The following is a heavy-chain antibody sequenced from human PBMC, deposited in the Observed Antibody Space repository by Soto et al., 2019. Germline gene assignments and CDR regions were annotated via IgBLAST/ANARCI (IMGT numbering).Heavy chain of an antibody. CDR2: INHTGST. J-gene: IGHJ4*02. CDR1: GASFSGYY. V-gene: IGHV4-34*01. D-gene: IGHD2-15*01. Sequence: SETLSLTCAGYGASFSGYYWSWIRQSPGKGLEWVGEINHTGSTNFNPSLESRVTISLDTSKNQCSLKLNSVTAADTAVYYCSTVVVAATPFEHWGQGTLVTVSS. CDR3: STVVVAATPFEH.